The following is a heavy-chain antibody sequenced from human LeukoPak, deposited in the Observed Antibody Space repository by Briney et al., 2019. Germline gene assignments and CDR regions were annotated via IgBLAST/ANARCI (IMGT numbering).Heavy chain of an antibody. Sequence: PGGSLRLSCAASGFTFSSYGMHWVRQAPGKGLEWVAVISYDGSNKHYADSVKGRFTISRDNSKNTLYLQMNSLRAEYTAVYYCAKDRGSYYDSSGYYSDYWGQGTLVTVSS. CDR1: GFTFSSYG. CDR3: AKDRGSYYDSSGYYSDY. J-gene: IGHJ4*02. CDR2: ISYDGSNK. V-gene: IGHV3-30*18. D-gene: IGHD3-22*01.